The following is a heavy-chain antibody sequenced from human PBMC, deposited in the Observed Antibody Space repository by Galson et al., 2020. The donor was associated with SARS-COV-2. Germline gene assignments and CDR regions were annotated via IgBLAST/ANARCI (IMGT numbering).Heavy chain of an antibody. D-gene: IGHD6-13*01. CDR3: ARGGVSSSWFVHYYYCMDV. Sequence: GGSLRLSCAASGFTFSSYDMHWVRQATGKGLEWVSAIGTAGDTYYPGSVKGRFTISRENAKNSLYLQMNSLRAGDTAVYYCARGGVSSSWFVHYYYCMDVWGKGTTVTVSS. V-gene: IGHV3-13*01. CDR2: IGTAGDT. CDR1: GFTFSSYD. J-gene: IGHJ6*03.